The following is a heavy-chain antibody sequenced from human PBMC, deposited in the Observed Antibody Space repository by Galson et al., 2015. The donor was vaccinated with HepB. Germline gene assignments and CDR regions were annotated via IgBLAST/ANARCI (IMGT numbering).Heavy chain of an antibody. CDR1: GFTFSSYS. CDR3: ARVTPSGSSSWYMRSPYYYGMDV. J-gene: IGHJ6*02. D-gene: IGHD6-13*01. Sequence: SLRLSCAASGFTFSSYSMNWVRQAPGKGLEWVSYISSSSSTIYYADSVKGRFTISRDNAKNSLYLQMNSLRAEDTAVYYCARVTPSGSSSWYMRSPYYYGMDVWGQGTTVTVSS. CDR2: ISSSSSTI. V-gene: IGHV3-48*04.